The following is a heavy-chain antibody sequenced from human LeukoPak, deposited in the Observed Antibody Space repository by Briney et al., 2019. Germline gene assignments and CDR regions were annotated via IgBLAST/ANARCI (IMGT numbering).Heavy chain of an antibody. CDR3: AKAVAGPGDAFDI. Sequence: PGGTLRLSCAASGFTFSSYGMSWVRQAPGKGLEWVSAISGSGGSTYYADSVKGRFTISRDNSKNTLYLQMNSLRAEDTAVYYCAKAVAGPGDAFDIWGQGTMVTVSS. CDR2: ISGSGGST. J-gene: IGHJ3*02. D-gene: IGHD6-19*01. CDR1: GFTFSSYG. V-gene: IGHV3-23*01.